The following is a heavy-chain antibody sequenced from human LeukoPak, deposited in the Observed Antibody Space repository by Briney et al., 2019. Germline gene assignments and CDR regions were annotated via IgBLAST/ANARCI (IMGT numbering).Heavy chain of an antibody. CDR3: ARGLGDY. CDR1: GGSFSGYY. V-gene: IGHV4-34*01. Sequence: PSETLSLTCAVYGGSFSGYYWGWIRQPPGKGLEWIGEINHSGSTNYNPSLKSRVTISVDTSKIQFSLKLSSVTAADAAAYYCARGLGDYWRQGTLDPVSS. J-gene: IGHJ4*02. CDR2: INHSGST.